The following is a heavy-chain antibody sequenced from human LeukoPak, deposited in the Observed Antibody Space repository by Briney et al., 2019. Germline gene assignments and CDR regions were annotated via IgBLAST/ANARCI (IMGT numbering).Heavy chain of an antibody. Sequence: PSETLSLTCTVSGGSISIYYWSWIRQPPGKGLEWIGYIYYSGSTNYNPSLKSRVTISVDTSKNQFSLRLSSVTTADTAVYYCARARRIAVAGTGDYVPFDIWGQGAMVTVS. V-gene: IGHV4-59*01. D-gene: IGHD6-19*01. J-gene: IGHJ3*02. CDR2: IYYSGST. CDR1: GGSISIYY. CDR3: ARARRIAVAGTGDYVPFDI.